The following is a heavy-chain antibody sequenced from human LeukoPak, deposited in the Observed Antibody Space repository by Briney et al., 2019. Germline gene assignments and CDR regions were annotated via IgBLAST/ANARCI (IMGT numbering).Heavy chain of an antibody. D-gene: IGHD3-10*02. J-gene: IGHJ6*02. V-gene: IGHV3-11*05. CDR1: GFTFSDYY. CDR3: AKDLHYYVAMDV. CDR2: ISSRGSYT. Sequence: GGSLRLSCAASGFTFSDYYMSWIRQALGKGLEWVSYISSRGSYTYYADSVKGRFTISRDNAKNSLYLQMNSLRAEDTALYYCAKDLHYYVAMDVWGQGTAVTVSS.